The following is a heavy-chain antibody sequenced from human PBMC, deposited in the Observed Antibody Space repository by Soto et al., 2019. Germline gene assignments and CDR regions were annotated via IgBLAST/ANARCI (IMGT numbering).Heavy chain of an antibody. V-gene: IGHV4-4*07. CDR3: ARAVASNPLSGHWFDP. CDR2: IYDSGST. CDR1: DGAISSYY. Sequence: TLSLTCSVSDGAISSYYWTWIRRSAGKGLELIGRIYDSGSTNYNPSLKSRVTISVDTSKNHLSLKMISVTTAEKAVYYCARAVASNPLSGHWFDPWGHGTLVTVSS. D-gene: IGHD1-1*01. J-gene: IGHJ5*02.